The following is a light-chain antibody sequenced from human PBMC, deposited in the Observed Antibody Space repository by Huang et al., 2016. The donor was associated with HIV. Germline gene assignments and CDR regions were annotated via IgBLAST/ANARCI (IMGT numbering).Light chain of an antibody. CDR1: QGISSY. Sequence: AIRMTQSPSSLSASTGDRVTITCRGSQGISSYLAWYQQKPGKAPKLLIYAASTLQSGVPSRFSGSGSGKDFTITISCLQSEDFATYYCQQYYSYPQTFGQGTKVEIK. V-gene: IGKV1-8*01. J-gene: IGKJ1*01. CDR3: QQYYSYPQT. CDR2: AAS.